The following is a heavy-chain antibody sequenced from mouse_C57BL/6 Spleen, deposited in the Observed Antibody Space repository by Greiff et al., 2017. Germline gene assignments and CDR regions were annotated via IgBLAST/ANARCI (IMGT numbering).Heavy chain of an antibody. V-gene: IGHV1-82*01. J-gene: IGHJ4*01. Sequence: QVQLQQSGPELVKPGASVKISCKASGYAFSSSWMNWVKQRPGKGLEWIGRIYPGDGDTNYNGKFKGKATLTADKSSSTAYMQLSSLTSEDSAVYFCAVYGSSYGYAMDYWGQGTSVTVSS. CDR1: GYAFSSSW. CDR3: AVYGSSYGYAMDY. D-gene: IGHD1-1*01. CDR2: IYPGDGDT.